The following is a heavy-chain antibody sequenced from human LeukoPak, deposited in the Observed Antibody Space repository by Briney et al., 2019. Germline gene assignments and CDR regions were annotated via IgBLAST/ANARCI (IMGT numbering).Heavy chain of an antibody. J-gene: IGHJ6*03. CDR2: MSHSGST. CDR1: GVSFCGYY. Sequence: PSETLSLTCAVYGVSFCGYYGSWIRQPPGQGLKWIGEMSHSGSTNYNPSLKSRVTISVDTSKNQFSLKLSSVTAADTAVYYCARLRVVISMDVWGKGTTVTVSS. CDR3: ARLRVVISMDV. D-gene: IGHD2-21*01. V-gene: IGHV4-34*01.